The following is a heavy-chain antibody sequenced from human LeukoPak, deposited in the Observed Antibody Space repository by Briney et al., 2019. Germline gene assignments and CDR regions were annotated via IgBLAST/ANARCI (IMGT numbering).Heavy chain of an antibody. CDR2: ISYDGSNK. J-gene: IGHJ6*02. CDR1: GFTFSSYA. V-gene: IGHV3-30-3*01. Sequence: GGSLRLSCAASGFTFSSYAMHWVRQAPGKGLEWVAVISYDGSNKYYADSVEGRFTISRDNSKNTLYLQMNSLRAEDTAVYYCASDYSNYYYYYGMDVWGQGTTVTVSS. D-gene: IGHD4-11*01. CDR3: ASDYSNYYYYYGMDV.